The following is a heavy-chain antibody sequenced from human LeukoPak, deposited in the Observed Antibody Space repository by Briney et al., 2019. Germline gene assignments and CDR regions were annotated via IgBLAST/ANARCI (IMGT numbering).Heavy chain of an antibody. CDR3: AKDRSWAGDY. V-gene: IGHV3-30*18. CDR1: GFTFSSYG. J-gene: IGHJ4*02. CDR2: ITYDGSNK. Sequence: GRSLRLSCAASGFTFSSYGMHWVRQAPGKGLEWVAVITYDGSNKYYADSVKGRFTISRHNSKNTLYLQMNSLRAEDTAVYYCAKDRSWAGDYWGQGTLVTVSS. D-gene: IGHD6-13*01.